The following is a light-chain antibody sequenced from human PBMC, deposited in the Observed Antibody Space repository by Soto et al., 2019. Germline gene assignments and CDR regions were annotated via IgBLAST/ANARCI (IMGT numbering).Light chain of an antibody. CDR3: QQYNNWPIT. CDR2: DAS. Sequence: EIVLTQSPATLPVSPGDIADLCCRASQSVSNNLAWYHHQPGQAPRLLIYDASTRALDTPARFGGRWAGTEFTLTISSLQSEDFAVYFCQQYNNWPITLGQGTRLEIK. V-gene: IGKV3-15*01. CDR1: QSVSNN. J-gene: IGKJ5*01.